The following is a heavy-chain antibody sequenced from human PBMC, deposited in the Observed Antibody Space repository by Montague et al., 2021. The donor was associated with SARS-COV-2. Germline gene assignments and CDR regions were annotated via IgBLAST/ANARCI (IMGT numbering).Heavy chain of an antibody. Sequence: PALVKPTQTLTLTCTFSGFSLSTSGMCVSWIRQPPGKALEWLALIDWXDDEYYSTSLKTRLTISKDTSKNQVVLTMANMDPVDTATYYCARIWGATRGDAFDIWGQGTMVTVSS. J-gene: IGHJ3*02. V-gene: IGHV2-70*01. D-gene: IGHD1-26*01. CDR3: ARIWGATRGDAFDI. CDR1: GFSLSTSGMC. CDR2: IDWXDDE.